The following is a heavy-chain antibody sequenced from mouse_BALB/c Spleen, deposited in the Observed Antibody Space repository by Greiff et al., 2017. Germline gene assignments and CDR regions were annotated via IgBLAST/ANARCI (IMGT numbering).Heavy chain of an antibody. CDR3: ARGLRQRGFDY. Sequence: VQLQQSGAELVKPGASVKLSCTASGFNIKDTYMHWVKQRPEQGLEWIGRIDPANGNTKYDPKFQGKATITADTSSNTAYLQLSSLTSEDTAVYYCARGLRQRGFDYWGQGTTLTVSS. CDR1: GFNIKDTY. V-gene: IGHV14-3*02. J-gene: IGHJ2*01. D-gene: IGHD2-4*01. CDR2: IDPANGNT.